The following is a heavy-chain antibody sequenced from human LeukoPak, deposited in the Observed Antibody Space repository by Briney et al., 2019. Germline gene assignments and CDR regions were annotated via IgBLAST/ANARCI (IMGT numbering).Heavy chain of an antibody. CDR2: IKSKTDGGSI. Sequence: NPGGSLRLSCAASGFTFFNAWMTWVRQAPGKGLEWVGLIKSKTDGGSIDYGAPVKGRFTISRDNSKNTLFLQMNSLRPDDTAVYYCAKDFAKYCSGGCDFQHWGQGTLVTVSS. D-gene: IGHD2-15*01. CDR1: GFTFFNAW. CDR3: AKDFAKYCSGGCDFQH. V-gene: IGHV3-15*01. J-gene: IGHJ1*01.